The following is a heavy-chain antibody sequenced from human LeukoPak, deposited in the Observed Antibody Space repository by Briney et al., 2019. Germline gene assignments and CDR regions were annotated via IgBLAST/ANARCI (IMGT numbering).Heavy chain of an antibody. CDR3: ARDNGVLRYFDWLPGGFDP. J-gene: IGHJ5*02. D-gene: IGHD3-9*01. CDR2: FDPEDGET. Sequence: GASVKVSCKVSGYTLTELSMHWVRQAPGKGLEWMGGFDPEDGETIYAQKFQGRVTMTEDTSTDTAYMELSSLRSEDTAVYYCARDNGVLRYFDWLPGGFDPWGQGTLVTVSS. V-gene: IGHV1-24*01. CDR1: GYTLTELS.